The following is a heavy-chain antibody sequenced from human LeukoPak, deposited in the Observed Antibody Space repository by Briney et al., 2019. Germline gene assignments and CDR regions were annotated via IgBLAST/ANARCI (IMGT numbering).Heavy chain of an antibody. CDR1: GGSISSYY. D-gene: IGHD3-22*01. Sequence: SETLSLTCTVSGGSISSYYWSWIRQPPGKGLEWIGYIYYSGSTNYNPSLKSRVTISVDTSKNQFSLKLSPVTAADTAVYYCARDQQDDSSGDAFDIWGQGTMVTVSS. J-gene: IGHJ3*02. CDR3: ARDQQDDSSGDAFDI. V-gene: IGHV4-59*01. CDR2: IYYSGST.